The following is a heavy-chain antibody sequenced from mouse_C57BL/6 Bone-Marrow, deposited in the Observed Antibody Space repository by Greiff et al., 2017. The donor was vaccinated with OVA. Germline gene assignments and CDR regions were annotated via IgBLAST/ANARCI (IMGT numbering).Heavy chain of an antibody. CDR2: ISGGGGNT. CDR1: GFTFSSYT. D-gene: IGHD4-1*01. J-gene: IGHJ3*01. Sequence: EVKLMESGGGLVKPGGSLKLSCAASGFTFSSYTMSWVRQTPEKRLEWVATISGGGGNTYYPDSVKGRFTISRDNAKNTLYLQMSSLRSEDTALYYCARRINWVFAYWGQGTLVTVSA. CDR3: ARRINWVFAY. V-gene: IGHV5-9*01.